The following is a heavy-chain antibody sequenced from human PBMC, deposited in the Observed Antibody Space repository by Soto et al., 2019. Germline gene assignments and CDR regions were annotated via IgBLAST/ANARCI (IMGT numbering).Heavy chain of an antibody. D-gene: IGHD4-17*01. J-gene: IGHJ4*02. V-gene: IGHV3-7*01. CDR2: INQDGSEK. CDR1: GFTFSNYG. Sequence: GGSLRLSCVVSGFTFSNYGMSWVRQAPGKGLEWVANINQDGSEKYYMDSVKGRVTISRDNAKNSLYLQMNSLRAEDTAVYFCASRQSTMTYWGQGTLVTVSS. CDR3: ASRQSTMTY.